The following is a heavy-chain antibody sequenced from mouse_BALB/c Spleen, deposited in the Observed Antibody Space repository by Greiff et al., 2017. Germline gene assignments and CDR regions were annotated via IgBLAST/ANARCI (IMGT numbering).Heavy chain of an antibody. V-gene: IGHV6-6*02. CDR3: TSPYGNYYYAMDY. CDR2: IRLKSNNYAT. CDR1: GFTFSNYW. D-gene: IGHD2-10*02. J-gene: IGHJ4*01. Sequence: EVMLVESGGGLVQPGGSMKLSCVASGFTFSNYWMNWVRQSPEKGLEWVAEIRLKSNNYATHYAESVKGRFTISRDDSKSSVYLQMNNLRAEDTGIYYCTSPYGNYYYAMDYWGQGTSVTVSS.